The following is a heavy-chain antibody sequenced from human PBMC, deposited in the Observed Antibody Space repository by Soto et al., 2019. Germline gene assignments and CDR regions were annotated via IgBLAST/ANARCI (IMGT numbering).Heavy chain of an antibody. CDR1: GFSLSTSGVG. Sequence: ASGPTLVNPTQTLTLTCTSSGFSLSTSGVGVGWIRQPPGKALEWLGIIYWDDSKHYSPSLRSRLTITKDTSKNQVVLTMTNMDPMDTGTYYCAHKGPEDWPLDYWGQGTLVTVSS. J-gene: IGHJ4*02. V-gene: IGHV2-5*02. CDR3: AHKGPEDWPLDY. D-gene: IGHD3-9*01. CDR2: IYWDDSK.